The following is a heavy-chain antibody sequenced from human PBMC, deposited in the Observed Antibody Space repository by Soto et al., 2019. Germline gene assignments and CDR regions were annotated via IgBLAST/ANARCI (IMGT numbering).Heavy chain of an antibody. CDR2: TYYRSKWYN. Sequence: QIQLQQSGPGLVKPSQTLSLTCAISGDSVSSDTAAWNWIRQSPSRGLEWLGRTYYRSKWYNDYAGSVKSRITINTDTSKTQVFLHLNSVSPDDTAVYFCARGRGSGWNYYGMDVWGQGTTVTVSS. CDR1: GDSVSSDTAA. D-gene: IGHD6-19*01. CDR3: ARGRGSGWNYYGMDV. V-gene: IGHV6-1*01. J-gene: IGHJ6*02.